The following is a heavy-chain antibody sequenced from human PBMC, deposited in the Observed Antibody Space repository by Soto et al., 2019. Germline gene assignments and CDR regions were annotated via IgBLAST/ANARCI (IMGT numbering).Heavy chain of an antibody. CDR2: INHSGNT. J-gene: IGHJ4*02. CDR1: GGAFRGYY. D-gene: IGHD6-6*01. Sequence: QVQLQQWGAGLLKPSETLSLTCAVYGGAFRGYYWSWIRQSPGKGLEWIGEINHSGNTNYNPSLKSRVTLSLDTSKNHFSLELSSATAADTAVYYSARGGIAARIFDSWGQGTLVTVSS. CDR3: ARGGIAARIFDS. V-gene: IGHV4-34*02.